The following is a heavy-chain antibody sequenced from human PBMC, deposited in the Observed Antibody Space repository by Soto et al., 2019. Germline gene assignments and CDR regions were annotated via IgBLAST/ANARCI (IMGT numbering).Heavy chain of an antibody. Sequence: PGGSLRLSCAASGFSFDTYSMNWVRQAPGKGLEWVSSISNGAVFIFYADSAKGRSTISRDNANNSLYLHMTNLRAEDTAVYFCARDYVRLGGYTYGPPYYYYGMDVWGQGTTVTVSS. J-gene: IGHJ6*02. D-gene: IGHD5-18*01. CDR1: GFSFDTYS. V-gene: IGHV3-21*01. CDR3: ARDYVRLGGYTYGPPYYYYGMDV. CDR2: ISNGAVFI.